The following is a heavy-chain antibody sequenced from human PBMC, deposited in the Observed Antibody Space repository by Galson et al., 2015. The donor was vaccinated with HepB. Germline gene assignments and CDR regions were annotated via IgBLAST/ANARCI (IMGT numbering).Heavy chain of an antibody. J-gene: IGHJ4*02. CDR3: ARDPGGGFDY. CDR1: GFTFSSDT. V-gene: IGHV3-21*01. D-gene: IGHD6-25*01. Sequence: SLRLSCAASGFTFSSDTMNWVRQAPGKGLEWVSYISSRATYIYYADSVKGRFTISRDNAKNSLYLQMNSLRAEDTAVYYCARDPGGGFDYWGQGTLVTVSS. CDR2: ISSRATYI.